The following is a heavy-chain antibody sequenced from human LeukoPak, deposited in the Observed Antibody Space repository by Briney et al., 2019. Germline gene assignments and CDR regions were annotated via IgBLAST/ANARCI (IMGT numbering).Heavy chain of an antibody. J-gene: IGHJ4*02. V-gene: IGHV1-46*01. CDR2: INPGGGST. D-gene: IGHD6-13*01. CDR3: ARTYSSSLDS. CDR1: GYTFITYY. Sequence: ASVKVSCKASGYTFITYYMHWRRQAPGQGLEWMGIINPGGGSTSYAQKFQGRVTMTRDTSTSTVYMELSRLRSEDTAVYYCARTYSSSLDSWGLGTLVTVSS.